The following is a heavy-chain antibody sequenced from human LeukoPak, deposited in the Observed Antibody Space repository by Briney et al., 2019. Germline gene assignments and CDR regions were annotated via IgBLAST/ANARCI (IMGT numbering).Heavy chain of an antibody. CDR1: GGSISSGGYY. D-gene: IGHD3-22*01. Sequence: SQTLSLTCTVSGGSISSGGYYWSWICQHPGKGLEWIGYIYYSGSTYYNPSLKSRVTISVDTSKNQFSLKLSSVTAADTAVYYCASSKSGYYDSSGYYYWGQGTLVTVSS. J-gene: IGHJ4*02. V-gene: IGHV4-31*03. CDR2: IYYSGST. CDR3: ASSKSGYYDSSGYYY.